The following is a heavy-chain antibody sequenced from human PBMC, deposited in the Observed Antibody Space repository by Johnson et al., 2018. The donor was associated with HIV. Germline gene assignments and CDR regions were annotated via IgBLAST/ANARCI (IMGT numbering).Heavy chain of an antibody. CDR2: ISSSGST. CDR1: GFTFSDYY. J-gene: IGHJ3*02. V-gene: IGHV3-11*04. CDR3: AKSSSATNYGDAFDI. D-gene: IGHD3-10*01. Sequence: VQLVESGGGLVQPGGSLRLSCAASGFTFSDYYMSWIRQAPGKGLEWVSYISSSGSTYYADSVKGRFTISRDNSKNTLSLQMNSLRPEDTAVYYCAKSSSATNYGDAFDIWGQGSMVTVSS.